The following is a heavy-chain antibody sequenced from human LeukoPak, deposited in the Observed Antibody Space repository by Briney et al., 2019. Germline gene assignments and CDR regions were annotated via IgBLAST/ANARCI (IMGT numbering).Heavy chain of an antibody. Sequence: ASVRVSCKASGYTFIDFYMHWVRQAPGQGLEWMGIINPRGGSTTYAQNFQGRVTMTRDTSTSTLYMELSSLRYEDTAVYYCARKRTDCYILYYFDYWGQGTLVTVSS. D-gene: IGHD5-24*01. CDR2: INPRGGST. CDR3: ARKRTDCYILYYFDY. J-gene: IGHJ4*02. CDR1: GYTFIDFY. V-gene: IGHV1-46*01.